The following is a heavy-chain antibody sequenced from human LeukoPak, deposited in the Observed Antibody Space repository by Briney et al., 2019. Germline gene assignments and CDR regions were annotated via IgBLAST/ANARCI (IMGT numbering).Heavy chain of an antibody. Sequence: SETLSLTCAVSGDSISSSNWWSGVRQPPGQGLEWIGEIYHSGSTNYNPSLKSRVTISVDKSKNQFSLKLSSVTAADTAVYYCASSWELPIDYWGQGTLVTVSS. D-gene: IGHD1-26*01. V-gene: IGHV4-4*02. J-gene: IGHJ4*02. CDR1: GDSISSSNW. CDR2: IYHSGST. CDR3: ASSWELPIDY.